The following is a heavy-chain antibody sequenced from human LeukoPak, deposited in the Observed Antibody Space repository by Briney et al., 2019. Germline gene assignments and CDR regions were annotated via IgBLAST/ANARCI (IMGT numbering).Heavy chain of an antibody. J-gene: IGHJ5*02. Sequence: SQTLSLTCAFSGDSFSSNSAAWHWIRQSPSRGLEWLGRTYYRSRWYSNYAPSVKSRITINPDTSKNQFSLQLNSVTPEDTAVYYCVRDREPNWFDPWGQGTLVTVSS. V-gene: IGHV6-1*01. CDR1: GDSFSSNSAA. CDR3: VRDREPNWFDP. CDR2: TYYRSRWYS. D-gene: IGHD5-24*01.